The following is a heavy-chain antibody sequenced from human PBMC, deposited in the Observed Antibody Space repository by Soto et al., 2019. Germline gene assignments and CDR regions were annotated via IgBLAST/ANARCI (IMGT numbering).Heavy chain of an antibody. J-gene: IGHJ3*02. CDR2: FDPEDGET. D-gene: IGHD1-26*01. Sequence: ASVEVSCKVSGYTLTELAMHWVRQAPGKGLEWMGGFDPEDGETIYAQKFQGRVTMTEDTSTDTAYMELSSLRSEDTAVYYCATDLVGGSYYDAFDIWGQGTMVTVSS. CDR3: ATDLVGGSYYDAFDI. CDR1: GYTLTELA. V-gene: IGHV1-24*01.